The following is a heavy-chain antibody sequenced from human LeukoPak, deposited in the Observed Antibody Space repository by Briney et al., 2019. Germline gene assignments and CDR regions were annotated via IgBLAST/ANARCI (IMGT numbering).Heavy chain of an antibody. D-gene: IGHD1-26*01. J-gene: IGHJ4*02. V-gene: IGHV3-23*01. CDR2: ISGSGGST. CDR1: GQRANLHT. CDR3: AKAMGATLFDY. Sequence: GGSLRLSCATSGQRANLHTLNWVRQAPGKGLEWVSGISGSGGSTYYADSVKGRFTISRDNSKNTLYLQMNSLRAGDTAVYYCAKAMGATLFDYWGQGTLVAVSS.